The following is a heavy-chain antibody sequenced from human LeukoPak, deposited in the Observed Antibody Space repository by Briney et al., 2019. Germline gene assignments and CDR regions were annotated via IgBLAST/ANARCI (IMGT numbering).Heavy chain of an antibody. CDR2: INHSGST. CDR3: AREKMRRYSYGYAH. D-gene: IGHD5-18*01. V-gene: IGHV4-34*01. CDR1: GGSFSGYY. J-gene: IGHJ4*02. Sequence: SETLSLTRAVYGGSFSGYYWSWIRQPPGKGLEWIGEINHSGSTNYNSSLKSRVTISVDTSKNQFSLKVSSVTAADTAVYYCAREKMRRYSYGYAHWGQGTLVTVSS.